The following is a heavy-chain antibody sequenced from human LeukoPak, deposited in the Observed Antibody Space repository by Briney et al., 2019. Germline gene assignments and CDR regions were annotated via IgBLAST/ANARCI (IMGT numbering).Heavy chain of an antibody. CDR3: ARLGGVNSVLDY. D-gene: IGHD3-16*01. CDR2: IYPGDSDT. CDR1: GYSFTTYW. Sequence: GESLKISCQGSGYSFTTYWIGWVRQMPGKGLEWMGIIYPGDSDTRLSPSFQGQVTLSVDKSTTTAHLRWSGLQASDTAMYYCARLGGVNSVLDYWGQGTLVTVSS. J-gene: IGHJ4*02. V-gene: IGHV5-51*01.